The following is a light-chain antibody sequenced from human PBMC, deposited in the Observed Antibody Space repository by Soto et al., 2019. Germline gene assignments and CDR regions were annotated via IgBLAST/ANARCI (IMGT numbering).Light chain of an antibody. J-gene: IGKJ2*01. Sequence: EIVLTQSPGTLSLSPGERATLSCRASQSVSSSYLAWSQQKPGQAPSLLIYGASSRATGVPDRFSGSGSGTDFTRNISRLGPEDFAVFYCQQYGSSPYTFGLGTKLEIK. V-gene: IGKV3-20*01. CDR2: GAS. CDR1: QSVSSSY. CDR3: QQYGSSPYT.